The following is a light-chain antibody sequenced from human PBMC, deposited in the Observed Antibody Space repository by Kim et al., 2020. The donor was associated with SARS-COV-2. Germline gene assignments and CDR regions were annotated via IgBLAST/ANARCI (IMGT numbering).Light chain of an antibody. CDR1: KLGDKY. CDR3: QVWDRRSVV. Sequence: SYELTQPPSVSVSPGQTASITCSGDKLGDKYACWYQQKPGQSPVLVIYQDNKRPSGIPERFSGSNSGNTATLTISGTQAMDEADYYCQVWDRRSVVFGGGTKLTVL. J-gene: IGLJ2*01. CDR2: QDN. V-gene: IGLV3-1*01.